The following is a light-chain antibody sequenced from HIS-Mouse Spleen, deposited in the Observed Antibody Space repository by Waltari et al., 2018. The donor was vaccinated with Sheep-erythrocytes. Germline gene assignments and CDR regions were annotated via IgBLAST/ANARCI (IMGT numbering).Light chain of an antibody. CDR2: QDR. CDR1: KLGDKY. V-gene: IGLV3-1*01. CDR3: QAWDSSTYV. J-gene: IGLJ1*01. Sequence: SYELTQPPSVSVSPGQTASITCSGDKLGDKYACWYQQKPGQSPVLVSYQDRQRPSGIPERFSGSNSGNTATLTISGTQAMDEADYYCQAWDSSTYVFGTGTKVTVL.